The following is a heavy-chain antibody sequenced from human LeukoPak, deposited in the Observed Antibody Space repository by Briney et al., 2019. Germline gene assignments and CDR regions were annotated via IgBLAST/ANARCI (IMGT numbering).Heavy chain of an antibody. CDR1: GFTFSSYA. J-gene: IGHJ5*02. D-gene: IGHD2-2*01. CDR3: AKGARYCSSTSCWENWFDP. Sequence: GGSLRLSCAASGFTFSSYAMSWVRQAPGKELEWVSAISGSDGSTYYADSVKGRFTISRDNSKNTLYLQMNSLRAEDTAVYYCAKGARYCSSTSCWENWFDPWGQGTLVTVSS. CDR2: ISGSDGST. V-gene: IGHV3-23*01.